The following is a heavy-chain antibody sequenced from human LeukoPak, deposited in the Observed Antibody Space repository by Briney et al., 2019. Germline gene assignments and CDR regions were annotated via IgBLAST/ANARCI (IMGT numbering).Heavy chain of an antibody. J-gene: IGHJ4*02. CDR1: GGTFSSYA. CDR2: IIPIFGTA. CDR3: ARESRVVPAADPLPFDY. D-gene: IGHD2-2*01. Sequence: ASVKVSCKASGGTFSSYAISWVRQAPGQGLEWMGGIIPIFGTANYAQKFQGRVTITADESTSTDYMELSSLRSEDTAVYYCARESRVVPAADPLPFDYWGQGTLVTVSS. V-gene: IGHV1-69*01.